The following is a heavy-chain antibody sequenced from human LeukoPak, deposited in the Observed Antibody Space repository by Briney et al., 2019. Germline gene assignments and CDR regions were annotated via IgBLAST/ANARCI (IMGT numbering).Heavy chain of an antibody. CDR3: AREVTTANFDS. D-gene: IGHD4-11*01. J-gene: IGHJ4*02. CDR1: GGSVSGGDYY. Sequence: SETLSLTCTVSGGSVSGGDYYWSWIRQPPGKGLEWIGYIHYSGSTYYSPSLKSRVTISIDTSKNQFSLKLSSVTAADTAVCYRAREVTTANFDSWGQGTLVTVSS. CDR2: IHYSGST. V-gene: IGHV4-30-4*08.